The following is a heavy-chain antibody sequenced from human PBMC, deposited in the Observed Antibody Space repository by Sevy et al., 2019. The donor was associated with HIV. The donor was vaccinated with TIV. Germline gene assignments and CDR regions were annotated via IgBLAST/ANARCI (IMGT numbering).Heavy chain of an antibody. CDR2: ITGHKGDT. D-gene: IGHD5-18*01. J-gene: IGHJ4*02. V-gene: IGHV1-18*04. CDR3: AGRRRYFSQY. Sequence: ASVKVSCKTSGDFYSDYTIAWIRQAPGQGLEWLGQITGHKGDTAYSRKFQGRITMTRDTSTNIFYMELRSLQVDDAGIYYCAGRRRYFSQYWAQGVLVTVSS. CDR1: GDFYSDYT.